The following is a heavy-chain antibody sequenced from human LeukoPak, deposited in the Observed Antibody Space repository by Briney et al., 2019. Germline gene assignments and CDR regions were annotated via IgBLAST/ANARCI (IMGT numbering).Heavy chain of an antibody. Sequence: SETLSLTCAVNGGSFSGYYWSWIRQPPGKGLEWIGGIYHSGSTYYNPSLKSLVTISVDTSKNQFSLKLSCVTAADTAVYYCARGGGPLNAFDIWGQGTMVTVSS. CDR1: GGSFSGYY. J-gene: IGHJ3*02. D-gene: IGHD3-16*01. CDR3: ARGGGPLNAFDI. V-gene: IGHV4-34*01. CDR2: IYHSGST.